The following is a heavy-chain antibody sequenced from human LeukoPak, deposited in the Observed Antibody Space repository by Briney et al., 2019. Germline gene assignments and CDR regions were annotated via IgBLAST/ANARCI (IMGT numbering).Heavy chain of an antibody. J-gene: IGHJ4*02. Sequence: GGSLRLSCAASGFIFNNYWMHWVRQTPGEGPLWPSRINGDGSSTSYTHSVQGRFIISRDNAKNTLYLQMNSLRAEDTAVYYCTRQWHTPSDYWGQGTLVTVSS. V-gene: IGHV3-74*01. CDR1: GFIFNNYW. CDR3: TRQWHTPSDY. CDR2: INGDGSST. D-gene: IGHD6-19*01.